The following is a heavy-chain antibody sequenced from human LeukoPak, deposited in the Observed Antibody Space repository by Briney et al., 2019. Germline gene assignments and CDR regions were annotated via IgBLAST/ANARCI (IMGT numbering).Heavy chain of an antibody. J-gene: IGHJ4*02. D-gene: IGHD6-13*01. V-gene: IGHV3-21*01. Sequence: GGSLRLSCAASGFTFSSYSMNWVRQAPGKGLEWVSSISSSSSYIYYADSVKGRFTISRDNAKNSLYLQMNSLRAEDTAVYYCARDTLGYSSSWYDYWGQGTLVTVSS. CDR3: ARDTLGYSSSWYDY. CDR2: ISSSSSYI. CDR1: GFTFSSYS.